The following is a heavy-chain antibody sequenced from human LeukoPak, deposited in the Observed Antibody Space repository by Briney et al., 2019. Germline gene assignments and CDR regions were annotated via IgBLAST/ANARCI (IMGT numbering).Heavy chain of an antibody. J-gene: IGHJ6*03. Sequence: ASVKVSCKASGYTFTGYYMHWVRQAPGQGLEWMGWINPNSGGTNYAQKFQGRVTMTRDTSISTAYMELSRLRSDDTAVYYCARSRAAKYYYMDVWGKGITVTISS. D-gene: IGHD6-25*01. CDR2: INPNSGGT. V-gene: IGHV1-2*02. CDR3: ARSRAAKYYYMDV. CDR1: GYTFTGYY.